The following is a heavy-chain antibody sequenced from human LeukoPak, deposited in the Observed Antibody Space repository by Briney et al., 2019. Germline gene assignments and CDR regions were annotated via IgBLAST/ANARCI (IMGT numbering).Heavy chain of an antibody. CDR2: IYPGDSDT. Sequence: GESLKISCKGSGYTFTSDWIGWVRQMPGKGREGMGIIYPGDSDTRYGPSFQGQVTISADKSISTAYLQWSSLKASDSAMYYCAKLGNWGSFYFDYWGQGTLVTVSS. CDR3: AKLGNWGSFYFDY. CDR1: GYTFTSDW. J-gene: IGHJ4*02. V-gene: IGHV5-51*01. D-gene: IGHD7-27*01.